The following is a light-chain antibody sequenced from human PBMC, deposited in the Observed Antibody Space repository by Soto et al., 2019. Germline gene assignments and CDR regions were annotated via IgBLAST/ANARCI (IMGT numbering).Light chain of an antibody. V-gene: IGKV1-9*01. CDR3: QQYNAYPWT. CDR2: AAS. J-gene: IGKJ1*01. Sequence: IQLTQSPASLSASVGERVTIPCRASQGISSYLAWYQQKPGKAPKLLIYAASTLQSGVPSRFSGSGSGTDFTLIISSLQPEDFATYYCQQYNAYPWTFGQGTKVDIK. CDR1: QGISSY.